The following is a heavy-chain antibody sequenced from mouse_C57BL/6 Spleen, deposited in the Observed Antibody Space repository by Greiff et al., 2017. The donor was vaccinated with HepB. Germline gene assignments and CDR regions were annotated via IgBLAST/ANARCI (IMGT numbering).Heavy chain of an antibody. CDR3: ARRADSSGPFYYYAMDY. J-gene: IGHJ4*01. D-gene: IGHD3-2*02. CDR2: IYWDDDK. Sequence: QVTLKVCGPGILQSSQTLSLTCSFSGFSLSTSGMGVSWIRQPSGKGLEWLAHIYWDDDKRYNPSLKSRLTISKDTSRNQVFLKITSVDTADTATYYCARRADSSGPFYYYAMDYWGQGTSVTVSS. CDR1: GFSLSTSGMG. V-gene: IGHV8-12*01.